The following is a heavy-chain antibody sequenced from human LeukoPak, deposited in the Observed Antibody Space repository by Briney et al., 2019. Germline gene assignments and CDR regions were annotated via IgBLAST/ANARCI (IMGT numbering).Heavy chain of an antibody. CDR2: ISSSGSTI. CDR1: GFTFSSYE. D-gene: IGHD3-10*01. Sequence: GGSLRLSCAASGFTFSSYEMNWVRQAPGKGLEWVSYISSSGSTIYYADSVKGRFTISRDNAKNSLYLQMDSLRAEDTAVYYCARGARLTMVRGVIRYYYMDVWGKGTTVTIS. J-gene: IGHJ6*03. CDR3: ARGARLTMVRGVIRYYYMDV. V-gene: IGHV3-48*03.